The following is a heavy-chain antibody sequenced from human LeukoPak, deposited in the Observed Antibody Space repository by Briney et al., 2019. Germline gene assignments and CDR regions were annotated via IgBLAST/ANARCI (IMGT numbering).Heavy chain of an antibody. D-gene: IGHD3-22*01. CDR1: GGSISSYY. V-gene: IGHV4-4*07. Sequence: SETLSLTCTVSGGSISSYYWTWVRQPAGKGLEWIGRIYTTGSTNYNPSLQRRVTMSVDTSKNQFSLKMSSVTAADTAVYYCAREDGLFSRFDYWSQGTLVTVSS. CDR3: AREDGLFSRFDY. J-gene: IGHJ4*02. CDR2: IYTTGST.